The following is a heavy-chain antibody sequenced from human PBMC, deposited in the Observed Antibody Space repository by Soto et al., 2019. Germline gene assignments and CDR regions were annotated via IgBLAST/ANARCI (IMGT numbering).Heavy chain of an antibody. CDR3: ARENRDDNSGWYSSSDWFDP. CDR1: GDTSDSFS. J-gene: IGHJ5*02. D-gene: IGHD6-19*01. Sequence: SVKVSCKASGDTSDSFSISWVRQAPGQGLEWMGGIIPMFGTGNYAQKFQGRLTITADESTGTSYMDLKSLRSEDTAVYFCARENRDDNSGWYSSSDWFDPWGQGTLVTVSS. CDR2: IIPMFGTG. V-gene: IGHV1-69*13.